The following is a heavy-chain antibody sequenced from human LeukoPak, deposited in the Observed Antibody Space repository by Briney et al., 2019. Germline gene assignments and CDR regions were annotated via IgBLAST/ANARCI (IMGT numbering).Heavy chain of an antibody. J-gene: IGHJ4*02. Sequence: ASVKVSCEASGYTFTGYYMHWVRQAPGQGLEWMGWINPNSGGTNYAQKFQGWVTMTRDTSISAAYMELSRLRSDDTAVYYCARGGIAVAGVGKYYFDYWGQGTLVTVSS. CDR3: ARGGIAVAGVGKYYFDY. D-gene: IGHD6-19*01. V-gene: IGHV1-2*04. CDR2: INPNSGGT. CDR1: GYTFTGYY.